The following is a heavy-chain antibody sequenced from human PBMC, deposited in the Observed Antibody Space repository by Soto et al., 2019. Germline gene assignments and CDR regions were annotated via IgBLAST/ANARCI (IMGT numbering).Heavy chain of an antibody. CDR1: GYTFTNYG. D-gene: IGHD1-1*01. CDR2: ISLYNGNT. J-gene: IGHJ4*02. Sequence: ASVKVACKASGYTFTNYGISWVRQAPGQGLEWMGWISLYNGNTNYAQKLQGRVTMTTDTSTNTAYMELRSLRSGDTAVYYCARDGKLEPYDYWGQGTLVTVSS. CDR3: ARDGKLEPYDY. V-gene: IGHV1-18*01.